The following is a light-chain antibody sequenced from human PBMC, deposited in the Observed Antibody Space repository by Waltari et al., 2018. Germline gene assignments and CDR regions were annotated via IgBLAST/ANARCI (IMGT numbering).Light chain of an antibody. J-gene: IGLJ2*01. Sequence: SYVLTQAPSMSVAPGQTARIPCVGNPPGSKSVHWYQQKPGQAPVLAVYVDSNRPSGIPGRFSGSSSGSTATLTITWVEVGDEADYYCQVWDKSSYQAAFGGGTRLTVL. CDR1: PPGSKS. V-gene: IGLV3-21*02. CDR3: QVWDKSSYQAA. CDR2: VDS.